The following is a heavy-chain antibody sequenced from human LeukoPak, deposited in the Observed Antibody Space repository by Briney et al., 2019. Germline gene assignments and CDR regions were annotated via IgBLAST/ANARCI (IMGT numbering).Heavy chain of an antibody. CDR3: AKQLGYCSDGSCYFPY. Sequence: GGSLRLSCAASGFTGSHNYMSWVRQAPGKGLEWVSATHSSGGTYYADSVQGRFTISRDNSKSTLCLQMNSLRAEDTAVYYCAKQLGYCSDGSCYFPYWGQGTLVTVSS. CDR2: THSSGGT. J-gene: IGHJ4*02. D-gene: IGHD2-15*01. CDR1: GFTGSHNY. V-gene: IGHV3-53*01.